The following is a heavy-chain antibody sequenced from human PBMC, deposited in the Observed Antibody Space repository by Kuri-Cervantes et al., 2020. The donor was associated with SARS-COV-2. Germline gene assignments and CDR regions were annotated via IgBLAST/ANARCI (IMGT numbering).Heavy chain of an antibody. CDR2: ISPDGANT. CDR3: VRVVPLAGSRGHFDS. D-gene: IGHD6-19*01. V-gene: IGHV3-64D*09. CDR1: GFRFSGYP. Sequence: GGSLRLSCSASGFRFSGYPMHWVRQAPGKGLESVSAISPDGANTYYADSVKGRFTISRDNYRNTLSLQMNGLTAEDTGIYYCVRVVPLAGSRGHFDSWGQGTSVTVSS. J-gene: IGHJ4*02.